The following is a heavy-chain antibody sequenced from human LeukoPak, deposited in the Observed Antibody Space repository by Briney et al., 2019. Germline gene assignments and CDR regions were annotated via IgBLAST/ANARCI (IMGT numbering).Heavy chain of an antibody. CDR1: GGTFSSYA. CDR2: IIPILGIA. CDR3: ASGDYSDYYYYGMDV. D-gene: IGHD3-16*01. J-gene: IGHJ6*02. Sequence: SVKVSCKASGGTFSSYAISWVRQAPGQGLEWMGRIIPILGIANYAQKFQGRVTITADKSTSTAYMELSSLRSEDTAVCYCASGDYSDYYYYGMDVWGQGTTVTVSS. V-gene: IGHV1-69*04.